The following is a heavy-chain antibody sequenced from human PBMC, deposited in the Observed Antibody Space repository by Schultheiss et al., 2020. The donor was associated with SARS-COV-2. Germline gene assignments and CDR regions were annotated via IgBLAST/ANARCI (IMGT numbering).Heavy chain of an antibody. D-gene: IGHD5-12*01. Sequence: SCKASGYTFTSYAMSWVRQAPGKGLEWVSAISGSGGSTYYADSVKGRFTISRDNSKNTLYLQMNSLRAEDTAVYYCAKDPGYSGYDKPLDYWGQGTLVTVSS. V-gene: IGHV3-23*01. CDR2: ISGSGGST. J-gene: IGHJ4*02. CDR3: AKDPGYSGYDKPLDY. CDR1: GYTFTSYA.